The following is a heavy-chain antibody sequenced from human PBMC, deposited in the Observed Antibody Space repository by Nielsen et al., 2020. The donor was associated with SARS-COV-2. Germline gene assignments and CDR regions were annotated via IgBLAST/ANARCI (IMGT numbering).Heavy chain of an antibody. CDR3: ARRGGVYGGDVDY. Sequence: ASVKVSCKASGYTFTSYYMHWVRQAPGQGLEWMGVINPSGGSTSYAQKFQGRVTMTRDTSTSTVYMELSSLRSDDTAVYYCARRGGVYGGDVDYWGQGTLVTVSS. CDR2: INPSGGST. CDR1: GYTFTSYY. D-gene: IGHD6-13*01. J-gene: IGHJ4*02. V-gene: IGHV1-46*01.